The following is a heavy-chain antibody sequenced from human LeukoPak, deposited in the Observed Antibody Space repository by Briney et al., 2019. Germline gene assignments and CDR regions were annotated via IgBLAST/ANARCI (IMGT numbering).Heavy chain of an antibody. D-gene: IGHD6-13*01. CDR1: GFTFDRSW. Sequence: PGGSLRLSCAASGFTFDRSWMSWVRQAPGRGLEWVANIKEDGSEKYYVDSVRGRFTISRDNAKNSLYLQMISLRAEDTAVYYCARDSAACDYWGQGTLVTVSS. J-gene: IGHJ4*02. CDR2: IKEDGSEK. CDR3: ARDSAACDY. V-gene: IGHV3-7*01.